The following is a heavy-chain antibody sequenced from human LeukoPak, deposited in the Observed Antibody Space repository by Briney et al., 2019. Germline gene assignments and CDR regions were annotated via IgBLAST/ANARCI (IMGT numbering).Heavy chain of an antibody. Sequence: PGGSLRLSCSASGFTFSSYAMHWVRQAPGKGLEYVSAISGDGVTTYYADSVKGRFTISRDNSNNTLYLQMSSLRAEDTAVYYCYCGGDCFDNWGQGTLVTVSS. CDR3: YCGGDCFDN. J-gene: IGHJ4*02. CDR1: GFTFSSYA. D-gene: IGHD2-21*01. CDR2: ISGDGVTT. V-gene: IGHV3-64D*06.